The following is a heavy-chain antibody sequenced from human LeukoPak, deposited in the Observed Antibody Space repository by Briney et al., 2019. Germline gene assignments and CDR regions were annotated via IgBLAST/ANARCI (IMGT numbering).Heavy chain of an antibody. CDR2: IYYSGST. D-gene: IGHD4-17*01. J-gene: IGHJ3*02. CDR1: GGSIGSYY. V-gene: IGHV4-59*01. CDR3: ARGYGDYAWDAFDI. Sequence: KPSETLSLTCTASGGSIGSYYWSWIRQPPGKGLEWIGYIYYSGSTNYNPSLKSRVTISVDTSKNQFSLKLSSVTAADTAAYYCARGYGDYAWDAFDIWGQGTMVTVSS.